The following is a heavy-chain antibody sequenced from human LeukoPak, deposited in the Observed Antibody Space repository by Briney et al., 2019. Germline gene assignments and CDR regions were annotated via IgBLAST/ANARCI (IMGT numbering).Heavy chain of an antibody. CDR1: GFTFGSFA. V-gene: IGHV3-23*01. J-gene: IGHJ6*02. Sequence: GGSLRLSCEASGFTFGSFAMYWVRQAPGKGLDWIAGIFGSGGSPHYADSVKGRFTISRDNAKNSLYLQMNSLRAEDTAVYYCASTVTMVRGARPYYYYGMDVWGQGTTVTVSS. CDR3: ASTVTMVRGARPYYYYGMDV. CDR2: IFGSGGSP. D-gene: IGHD3-10*01.